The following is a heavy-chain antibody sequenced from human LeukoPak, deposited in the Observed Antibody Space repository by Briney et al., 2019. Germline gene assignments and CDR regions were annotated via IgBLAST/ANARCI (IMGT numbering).Heavy chain of an antibody. CDR3: ARVSKQQLARVAFDI. J-gene: IGHJ3*02. CDR2: INPNSGGT. V-gene: IGHV1-2*02. Sequence: ASVKVSCKASGYTFTGYYMHWVRQAPGQGLEWMGWINPNSGGTNYAQKFQGRVTVTRNTSISTAYMELSRLGSDDTAVYYCARVSKQQLARVAFDIWGQGTMVTVSS. CDR1: GYTFTGYY. D-gene: IGHD6-13*01.